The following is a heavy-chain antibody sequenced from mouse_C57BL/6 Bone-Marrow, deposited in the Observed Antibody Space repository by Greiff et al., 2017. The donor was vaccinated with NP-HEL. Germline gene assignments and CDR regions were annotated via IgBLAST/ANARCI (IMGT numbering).Heavy chain of an antibody. V-gene: IGHV1-69*01. CDR3: AREGGYYRYAMDY. CDR1: GYTFTSYW. D-gene: IGHD2-3*01. CDR2: IDPSDSYT. J-gene: IGHJ4*01. Sequence: QVQLQQPGAELVMPGASVKLSCKASGYTFTSYWMHWVKQRPGQGLEWIGEIDPSDSYTNYNQKFKGKSTLTVDKSSSTASMQRSSLTSEDSAVYYVAREGGYYRYAMDYWGQGTSVTVSS.